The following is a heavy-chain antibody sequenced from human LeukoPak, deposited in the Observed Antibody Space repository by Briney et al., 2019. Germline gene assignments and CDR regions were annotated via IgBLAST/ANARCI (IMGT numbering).Heavy chain of an antibody. Sequence: SETLSLTCAVYGGSFSGYYWSWIRQPPGKGLEWIGEINHSGSTNYNPSLKSRVTISVDTSKNQFSLKLSSVTAADTAVYYCAREAYCSSTSCYGPNWFDPWGQGTLVTVSS. D-gene: IGHD2-2*01. CDR1: GGSFSGYY. CDR3: AREAYCSSTSCYGPNWFDP. V-gene: IGHV4-34*01. CDR2: INHSGST. J-gene: IGHJ5*02.